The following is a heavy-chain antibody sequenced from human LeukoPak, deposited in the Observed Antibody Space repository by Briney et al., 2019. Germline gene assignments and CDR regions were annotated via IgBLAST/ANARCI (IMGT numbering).Heavy chain of an antibody. Sequence: SETLSLTCTVSGGSISSYYWSWIRQPPGKGLEWIGYIYYSGSTNYNPSLKSRVTISVDTSKNQFSLKLSSVTAADTAVYYCARVMVAAAGTGYFQHWGQGTLVTVSS. CDR1: GGSISSYY. CDR2: IYYSGST. D-gene: IGHD6-13*01. J-gene: IGHJ1*01. V-gene: IGHV4-59*01. CDR3: ARVMVAAAGTGYFQH.